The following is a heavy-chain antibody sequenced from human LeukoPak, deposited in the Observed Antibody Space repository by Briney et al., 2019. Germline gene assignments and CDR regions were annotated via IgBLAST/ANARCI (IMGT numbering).Heavy chain of an antibody. CDR2: ISGSGNST. CDR1: GFTFSSYA. Sequence: GGSLRLSCAASGFTFSSYAMSWVRQAPGKGLEWVSAISGSGNSTYYADSVKGRFTISRDNSKNTLYLQMNSLRAEDTAVYYCAKRRGSSWYQDIEYWGQGTLVAVSS. CDR3: AKRRGSSWYQDIEY. D-gene: IGHD6-13*01. V-gene: IGHV3-23*01. J-gene: IGHJ4*02.